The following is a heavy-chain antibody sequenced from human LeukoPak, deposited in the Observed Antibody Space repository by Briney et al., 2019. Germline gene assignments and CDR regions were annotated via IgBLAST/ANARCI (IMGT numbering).Heavy chain of an antibody. CDR1: GFTFSSYG. CDR2: ISYDGSNK. CDR3: ARDLLVEW. J-gene: IGHJ4*02. D-gene: IGHD3-3*01. V-gene: IGHV3-30*03. Sequence: GGSLRLSCAASGFTFSSYGMHWVRQAPGKGLEWVAVISYDGSNKYYADSVKGRFTISRDNAKNSLYLQMNSLRAEDTAVYYCARDLLVEWWGQGTLVTVSS.